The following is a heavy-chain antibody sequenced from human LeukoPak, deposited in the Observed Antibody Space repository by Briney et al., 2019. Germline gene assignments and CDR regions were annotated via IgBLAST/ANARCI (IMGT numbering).Heavy chain of an antibody. Sequence: GRSLRLSCAASGFTFSSYAMSWVRQAPGKGLEWVSAISGSGGSTYYADSVKGRFTISRDNSKNTLYLQMNSLRAEDTAVYYCAKPIRYCSSTSCNPTDYWGQGTLVTVSS. CDR2: ISGSGGST. V-gene: IGHV3-23*01. D-gene: IGHD2-2*01. CDR1: GFTFSSYA. CDR3: AKPIRYCSSTSCNPTDY. J-gene: IGHJ4*02.